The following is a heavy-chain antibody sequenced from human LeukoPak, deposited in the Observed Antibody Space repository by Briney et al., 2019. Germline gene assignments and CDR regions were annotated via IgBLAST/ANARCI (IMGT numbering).Heavy chain of an antibody. CDR1: GFTFSDYW. Sequence: PGGSLRLSCTASGFTFSDYWMTWVRQAAGRGPEWVANIKKDGSQRYFVGSVWGRFTISRDNPRHSFILQMNDLSAGGRAGYLFWRRGGSSSRRSPIDYWGQGTLVTVSS. CDR2: IKKDGSQR. J-gene: IGHJ4*02. CDR3: WRRGGSSSRRSPIDY. V-gene: IGHV3-7*01. D-gene: IGHD6-6*01.